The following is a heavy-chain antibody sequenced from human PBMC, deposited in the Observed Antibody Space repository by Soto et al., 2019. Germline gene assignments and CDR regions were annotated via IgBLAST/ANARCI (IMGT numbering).Heavy chain of an antibody. V-gene: IGHV4-34*01. CDR3: ARDKITGLFDY. CDR1: GGSFSGYY. D-gene: IGHD2-8*02. CDR2: INHSGST. J-gene: IGHJ4*02. Sequence: PSDTLSLTCAGYGGSFSGYYWTWIRQPPGTGLEWIGEINHSGSTNYNPSLKSRVTISVDTSKNQFSLKLTSVTAADTAVYYCARDKITGLFDYWGQGTLVTVSS.